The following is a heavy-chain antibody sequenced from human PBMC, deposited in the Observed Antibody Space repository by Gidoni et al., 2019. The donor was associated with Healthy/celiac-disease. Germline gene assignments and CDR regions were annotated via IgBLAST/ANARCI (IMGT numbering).Heavy chain of an antibody. CDR3: ARALAAPPYY. CDR1: GFPFSSYS. V-gene: IGHV3-48*01. Sequence: EVQLVESGGGLVQPGGSVRLACAAAGFPFSSYSMNWVRQAPGKGLVWVSYSSSSSSTIYYTDSVTGRFTISRDNAKNSLYLQINSLRAEDTAVYYCARALAAPPYYWGQGTLVTVSS. J-gene: IGHJ4*02. D-gene: IGHD6-6*01. CDR2: SSSSSSTI.